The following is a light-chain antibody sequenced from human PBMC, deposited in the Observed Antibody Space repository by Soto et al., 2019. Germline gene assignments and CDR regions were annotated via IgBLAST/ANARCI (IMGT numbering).Light chain of an antibody. J-gene: IGLJ3*02. CDR1: SSDVGGYDF. V-gene: IGLV2-14*01. CDR3: SSFTSRDTLV. Sequence: QSALTQPASVSGSPGQSITISCTGTSSDVGGYDFVSWYQQHPAKAPRLIISEVTNRPSGVSYRSSGSKSGNTASLTISGLQAEDEADYFCSSFTSRDTLVFGGGTKVTVL. CDR2: EVT.